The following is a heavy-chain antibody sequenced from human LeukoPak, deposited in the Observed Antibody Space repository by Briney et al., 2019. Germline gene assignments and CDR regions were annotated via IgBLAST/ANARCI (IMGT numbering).Heavy chain of an antibody. CDR2: ISNDGGGI. CDR3: AKGGSGYFLDL. V-gene: IGHV3-23*01. D-gene: IGHD5-12*01. CDR1: GFIFNNYG. J-gene: IGHJ5*02. Sequence: PGRSLRLSCAASGFIFNNYGLIWVRQAPGKGLQWVSAISNDGGGITYADFAKGRFTISRDNSKNTLFLQMNSLRAEDTALYYCAKGGSGYFLDLWGQGTLVTVSS.